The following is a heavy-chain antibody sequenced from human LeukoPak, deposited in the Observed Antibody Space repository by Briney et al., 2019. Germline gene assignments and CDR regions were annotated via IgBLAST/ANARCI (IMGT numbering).Heavy chain of an antibody. CDR1: GGSISSGGYS. CDR3: ASIDGYNFDY. V-gene: IGHV4-30-2*02. D-gene: IGHD5-24*01. J-gene: IGHJ4*02. Sequence: PSQTLSLTCAVSGGSISSGGYSWSWIRQPPGKGLEWIGYIYHGGSTYYNPSLKSRVTMSVDRSKNQFSLKLSSVTAADTAVYYCASIDGYNFDYWGQGTLVTVSS. CDR2: IYHGGST.